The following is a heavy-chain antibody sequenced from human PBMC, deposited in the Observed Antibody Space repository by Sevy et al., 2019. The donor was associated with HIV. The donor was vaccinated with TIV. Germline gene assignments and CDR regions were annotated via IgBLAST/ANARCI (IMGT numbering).Heavy chain of an antibody. V-gene: IGHV3-30-3*01. J-gene: IGHJ6*02. CDR3: ARVKSGGRGATVIAYYYYGMDV. D-gene: IGHD4-4*01. CDR1: GFTFSSYA. CDR2: ISYDGSNK. Sequence: GGSLRLSCAASGFTFSSYAMHWVRQAPGKGLEWVAVISYDGSNKYYADSVKGRFTISRDNSKNTLYLQMYSLRAEDTAVYYCARVKSGGRGATVIAYYYYGMDVWGQGTTVTVSS.